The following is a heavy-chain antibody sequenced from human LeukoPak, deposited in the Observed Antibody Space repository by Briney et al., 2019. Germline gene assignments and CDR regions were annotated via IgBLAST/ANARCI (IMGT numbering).Heavy chain of an antibody. CDR3: TREDGGSSDMDV. J-gene: IGHJ6*02. V-gene: IGHV3-49*04. CDR1: GFSFGDYA. Sequence: GGSLRLSCTASGFSFGDYAINWVRQAPGKGLEWVGFIRSKVYGGTTEYAASVKGRFTISRDDSKSIAYLQMDSLKTEDTALYYCTREDGGSSDMDVWGQGTTVTVSS. CDR2: IRSKVYGGTT. D-gene: IGHD4-23*01.